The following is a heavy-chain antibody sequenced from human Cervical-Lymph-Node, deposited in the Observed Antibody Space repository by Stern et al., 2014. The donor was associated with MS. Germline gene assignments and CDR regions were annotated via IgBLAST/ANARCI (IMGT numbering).Heavy chain of an antibody. D-gene: IGHD2-15*01. Sequence: QVQLQESGPGLVKPSETLSLTCTVSGGSISTYYWSWIRQPPGKGLEWIGYIYYSGSTHYSPPLKSRVTISLDASKNQFSLRLTSVTAADTAVYYCARLRYSYYFDSWGQGALVTVSS. CDR3: ARLRYSYYFDS. J-gene: IGHJ4*02. CDR2: IYYSGST. V-gene: IGHV4-59*08. CDR1: GGSISTYY.